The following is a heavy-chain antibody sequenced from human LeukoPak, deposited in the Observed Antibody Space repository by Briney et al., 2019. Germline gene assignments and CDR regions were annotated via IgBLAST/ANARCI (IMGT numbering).Heavy chain of an antibody. V-gene: IGHV3-73*01. J-gene: IGHJ4*02. D-gene: IGHD5-12*01. CDR1: GFTFSGSA. CDR3: ARANLVATMPHAGFRD. CDR2: IGSRADTYAT. Sequence: GGSLRLSCAVSGFTFSGSATHWVRQASGKGLEWVGRIGSRADTYATTYAASVKGRFTISRDDSKNTAYLQMNNLKTEDTAVYYCARANLVATMPHAGFRDWGQGTLVTVSS.